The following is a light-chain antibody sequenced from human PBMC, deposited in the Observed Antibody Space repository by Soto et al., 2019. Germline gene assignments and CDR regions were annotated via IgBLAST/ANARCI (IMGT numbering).Light chain of an antibody. CDR1: QGISNY. Sequence: DIQMTQSPSSLSASVGDRVTITCRASQGISNYLAWYQQKPGKVPKLLIYAASTLQSGVPSRFSGSGSGTDFTLTIRSLQPEDGATYYCQKPNGTVGQGNKVELK. CDR3: QKPNGT. CDR2: AAS. V-gene: IGKV1-27*01. J-gene: IGKJ1*01.